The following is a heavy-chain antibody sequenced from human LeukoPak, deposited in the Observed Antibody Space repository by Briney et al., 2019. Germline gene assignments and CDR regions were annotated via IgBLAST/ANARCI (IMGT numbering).Heavy chain of an antibody. CDR2: MSASGSHT. Sequence: GGSLRLSCAASGFTFSDFAMSWVRQAPGKGLEWVSGMSASGSHTHSADFVKGRFTISRDNFKNTLYLQMNGLRVEDTAVYYCAKVRSGNNYYFDCWGQGTLVTVSS. J-gene: IGHJ4*02. D-gene: IGHD1/OR15-1a*01. V-gene: IGHV3-23*01. CDR1: GFTFSDFA. CDR3: AKVRSGNNYYFDC.